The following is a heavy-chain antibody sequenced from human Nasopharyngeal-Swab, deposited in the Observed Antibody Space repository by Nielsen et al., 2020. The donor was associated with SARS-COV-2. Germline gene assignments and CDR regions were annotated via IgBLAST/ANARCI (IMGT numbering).Heavy chain of an antibody. J-gene: IGHJ6*02. CDR3: ARDLATVTTTPGMDV. CDR2: IWYDGSNK. Sequence: WIRQPPGKGLERVAVIWYDGSNKYYADSVKGRFTISRDNSKNTLYLQMSSLRAEDTAVYYCARDLATVTTTPGMDVWGQGTTVTVSS. D-gene: IGHD4-17*01. V-gene: IGHV3-33*01.